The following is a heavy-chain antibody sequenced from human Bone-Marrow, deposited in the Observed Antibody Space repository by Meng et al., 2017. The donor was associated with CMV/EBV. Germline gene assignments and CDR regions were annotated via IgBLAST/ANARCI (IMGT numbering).Heavy chain of an antibody. D-gene: IGHD3-10*01. V-gene: IGHV4-31*03. CDR2: IYYSGST. J-gene: IGHJ5*02. CDR3: ARYVWFGELGWFDP. Sequence: SCTVSGGSISSGGYYWSWIRQHPGKGLEWIGYIYYSGSTYYNPSLKSRVTISVDTSKNQFSLKLSSVTAADTAVYYCARYVWFGELGWFDPWGQGTLVTVSS. CDR1: GGSISSGGYY.